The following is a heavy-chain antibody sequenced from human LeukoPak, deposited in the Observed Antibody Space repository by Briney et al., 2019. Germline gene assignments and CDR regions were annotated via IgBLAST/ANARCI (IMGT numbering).Heavy chain of an antibody. CDR1: GFTFSSYG. D-gene: IGHD2-2*01. J-gene: IGHJ4*02. V-gene: IGHV3-30*02. Sequence: GGSLRLSCAASGFTFSSYGMHWVRQAPGKGPEWVAFARYDESTKFYADSVKGRFTISRDNSKTTLYLQMNSLRAEDTAVYYCAKDLPAAYFDYWGQGTLVTVSS. CDR3: AKDLPAAYFDY. CDR2: ARYDESTK.